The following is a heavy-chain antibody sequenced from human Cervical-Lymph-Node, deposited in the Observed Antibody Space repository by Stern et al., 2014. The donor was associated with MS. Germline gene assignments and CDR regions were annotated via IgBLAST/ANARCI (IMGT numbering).Heavy chain of an antibody. CDR3: ARSYDSSGYGIDY. CDR1: GGSISSYY. V-gene: IGHV4-59*01. J-gene: IGHJ4*02. Sequence: QVQLQESGPGLVKPSETLSLTCTVSGGSISSYYWSWIRQPPGKGLEWIGYIYYSGSTNYNPSLKSRVTISVDTSKNQFSLKLSSVTAADTAVYYCARSYDSSGYGIDYWGQGTLVTVSS. CDR2: IYYSGST. D-gene: IGHD3-22*01.